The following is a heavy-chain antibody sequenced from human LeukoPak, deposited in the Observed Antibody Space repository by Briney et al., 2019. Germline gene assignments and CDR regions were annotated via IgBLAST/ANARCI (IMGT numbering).Heavy chain of an antibody. V-gene: IGHV3-21*04. CDR1: GFTFSSYS. Sequence: GGSLRLSCAASGFTFSSYSMNWVRQAPGKGLEWVSSISSSSSYIYYADSVKGRFTISRDNAKSTLCLQMNSLRAEDTAVYYCAKQLGYCSDGSCYFPYWGQGTLVTVSS. D-gene: IGHD2-15*01. J-gene: IGHJ4*02. CDR2: ISSSSSYI. CDR3: AKQLGYCSDGSCYFPY.